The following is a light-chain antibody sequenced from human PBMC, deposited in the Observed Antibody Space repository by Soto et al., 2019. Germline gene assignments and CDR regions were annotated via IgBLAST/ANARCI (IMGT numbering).Light chain of an antibody. CDR2: EVS. CDR3: SSYTSSSPYV. V-gene: IGLV2-14*01. Sequence: QSVLTQPASVSGSPGQSITISCTGSSSDVGGYNYVSWYQHHPGKGPTLIIYEVSNRPSGVSDRFSGSKSDNTASLTISGLQAEDEADYYCSSYTSSSPYVFGTGTQLTVL. CDR1: SSDVGGYNY. J-gene: IGLJ1*01.